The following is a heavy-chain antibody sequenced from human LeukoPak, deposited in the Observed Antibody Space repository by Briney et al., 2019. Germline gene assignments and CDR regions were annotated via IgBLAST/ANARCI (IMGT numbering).Heavy chain of an antibody. CDR1: GGSFSSHY. D-gene: IGHD3-16*01. Sequence: SETLSLTCTVSGGSFSSHYWIWIRQPPGKGLEWIAYIYYSGSTNYNPSLKSRVTISVDTSKSQFSLRLRSVTAADTAVYYCARHSTGGQYWYFDLWGRGTLVTVSS. CDR3: ARHSTGGQYWYFDL. V-gene: IGHV4-59*08. J-gene: IGHJ2*01. CDR2: IYYSGST.